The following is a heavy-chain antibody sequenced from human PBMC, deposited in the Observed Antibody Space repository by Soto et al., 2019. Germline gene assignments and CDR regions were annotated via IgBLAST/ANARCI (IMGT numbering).Heavy chain of an antibody. D-gene: IGHD5-18*01. J-gene: IGHJ3*02. CDR3: ERDLIGRYGLGAFDI. Sequence: GGSLRLSCAGSGFMFSNFAMTWVRQAPGKGLEWVSTTRSNGEHTYYADSVKGCFTVSRDNSKNTLFLEMSSLRAEDTAVYYCERDLIGRYGLGAFDIWGRGTMVTVSS. CDR1: GFMFSNFA. V-gene: IGHV3-23*01. CDR2: TRSNGEHT.